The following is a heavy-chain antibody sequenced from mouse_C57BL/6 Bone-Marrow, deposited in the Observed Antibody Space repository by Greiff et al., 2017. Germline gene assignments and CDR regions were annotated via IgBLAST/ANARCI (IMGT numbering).Heavy chain of an antibody. CDR2: IRLKSDNYAT. CDR1: GFTFSNYW. CDR3: SSNPAWFAY. D-gene: IGHD1-1*01. J-gene: IGHJ3*01. V-gene: IGHV6-3*01. Sequence: EVKLMESGGGLVQPGGSMKLSCVASGFTFSNYWMNWVRQSPEKGLEWVAQIRLKSDNYATHYAESVKGRFTISRYDSKSSLYLQMTNLRAAAIGIYYCSSNPAWFAYWGQGTLVTVSA.